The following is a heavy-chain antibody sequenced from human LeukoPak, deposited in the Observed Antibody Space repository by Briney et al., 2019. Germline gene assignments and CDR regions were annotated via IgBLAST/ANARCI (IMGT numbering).Heavy chain of an antibody. D-gene: IGHD3-22*01. J-gene: IGHJ4*02. CDR1: GYSFTSYW. CDR3: ARRVGYYYDSSGYYEPHFDY. Sequence: GESLKISCKGSGYSFTSYWIGWVRQMPEKGLEWMGIIYPGDSDTRYSPSFQGQVTISADKPISTAYLQWSSLKASDTAMYYCARRVGYYYDSSGYYEPHFDYWGQGTLVTVSS. V-gene: IGHV5-51*01. CDR2: IYPGDSDT.